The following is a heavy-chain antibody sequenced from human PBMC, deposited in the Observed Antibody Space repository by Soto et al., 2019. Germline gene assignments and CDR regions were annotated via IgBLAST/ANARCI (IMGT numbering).Heavy chain of an antibody. CDR2: INAGNGNT. Sequence: QVQLVQSGAEVKKPGASVKVSCKASGYTFTSYAMHWVRQAPGQRLEWMGWINAGNGNTKYSQKFQGRVTTTRDTSASTAYMELSSLRSEDTAVYYCARQARVVVVAGLDYWGQGTLVTVSS. V-gene: IGHV1-3*01. CDR3: ARQARVVVVAGLDY. D-gene: IGHD2-15*01. CDR1: GYTFTSYA. J-gene: IGHJ4*02.